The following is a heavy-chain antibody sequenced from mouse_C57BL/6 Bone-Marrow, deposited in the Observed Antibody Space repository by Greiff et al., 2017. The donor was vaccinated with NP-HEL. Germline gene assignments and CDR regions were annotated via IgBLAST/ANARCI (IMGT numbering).Heavy chain of an antibody. CDR3: ARYTTIVPLYFDY. CDR1: GYTFTSYW. Sequence: VQLQQPGAELVKPGASVKMSCKASGYTFTSYWITWVKQRPGQGLEWIGDIYPGSGSTNYNEKFKSKATLTVDTSSSTAYMQLSSLTSEDSAVYYCARYTTIVPLYFDYWGQGTTLTVSS. D-gene: IGHD1-1*01. J-gene: IGHJ2*01. V-gene: IGHV1-55*01. CDR2: IYPGSGST.